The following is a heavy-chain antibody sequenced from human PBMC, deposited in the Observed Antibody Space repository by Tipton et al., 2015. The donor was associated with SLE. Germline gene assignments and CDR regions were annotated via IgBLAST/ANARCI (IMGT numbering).Heavy chain of an antibody. CDR1: GLTFSTYG. CDR2: ITGNGLNT. J-gene: IGHJ4*02. V-gene: IGHV3-23*01. D-gene: IGHD2-2*01. Sequence: SLRLSCAASGLTFSTYGMTWVRQAPGKGLEWISLITGNGLNTYYADSVKGRFAISRDNSKNTLHLQMNSLRAEDTAVYYCASGYVPAAVDYWGQGTLVTVSS. CDR3: ASGYVPAAVDY.